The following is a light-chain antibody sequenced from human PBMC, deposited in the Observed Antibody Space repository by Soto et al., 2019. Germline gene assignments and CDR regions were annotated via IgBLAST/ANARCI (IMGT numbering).Light chain of an antibody. CDR2: DVN. CDR3: LIWHNSAWV. V-gene: IGLV2-11*01. J-gene: IGLJ3*02. CDR1: TGDIGGNDY. Sequence: QSALTQPRSVSGSPGQSVTISCTGTTGDIGGNDYVSWYQQHPGKAPKFIIFDVNKRPTGVPDRFSGSKSGNTASLTISGLQADDEADYYCLIWHNSAWVFGGGTKLTVL.